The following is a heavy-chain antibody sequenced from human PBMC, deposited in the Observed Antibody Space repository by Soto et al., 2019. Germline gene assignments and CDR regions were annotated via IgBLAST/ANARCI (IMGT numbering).Heavy chain of an antibody. CDR3: ARGSRDRGYSYGSLGY. J-gene: IGHJ4*02. D-gene: IGHD5-18*01. CDR2: INPNSGGT. V-gene: IGHV1-2*02. Sequence: ASVKVSCKXSGYTFTGYYMHWVRQAPGQGLEWMGWINPNSGGTNYAQKFQGRVTMTRDTSISTAYMELSRLRSDDTAVYYCARGSRDRGYSYGSLGYWGQGALVTVSS. CDR1: GYTFTGYY.